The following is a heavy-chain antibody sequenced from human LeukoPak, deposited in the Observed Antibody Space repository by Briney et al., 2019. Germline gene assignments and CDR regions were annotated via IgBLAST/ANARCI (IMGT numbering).Heavy chain of an antibody. CDR3: AIVRGVYSYGHPYYFDY. J-gene: IGHJ4*02. V-gene: IGHV3-21*01. CDR2: ISSSSNYI. D-gene: IGHD5-18*01. CDR1: GFTYRSYW. Sequence: GGSLRLSCAASGFTYRSYWMRWVRQAPGKGLEWVSSISSSSNYIYYADSLKGRFTISRDNAKNSLYLQLNSLRDEDTGVYYCAIVRGVYSYGHPYYFDYWGQGTLVTVSS.